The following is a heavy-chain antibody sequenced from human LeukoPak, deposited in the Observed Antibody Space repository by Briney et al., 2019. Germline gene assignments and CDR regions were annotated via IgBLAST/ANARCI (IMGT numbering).Heavy chain of an antibody. CDR3: ARNLGDSSGA. V-gene: IGHV4-4*07. D-gene: IGHD3-22*01. CDR1: GGSISSFY. Sequence: RPSETLSLTCTVSGGSISSFYWSWTRQPAGKGLEGIGRIYISGSTNYSPSPKRRVTMSIDTSKNQFSLKLSSVTAADTAVYYCARNLGDSSGAWGQGTLVTVSS. J-gene: IGHJ5*02. CDR2: IYISGST.